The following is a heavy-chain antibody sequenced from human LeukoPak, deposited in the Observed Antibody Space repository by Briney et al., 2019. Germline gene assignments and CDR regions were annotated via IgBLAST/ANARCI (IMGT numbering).Heavy chain of an antibody. CDR3: VREAAATLFDY. D-gene: IGHD1-26*01. J-gene: IGHJ4*02. Sequence: GGSLRLSCAASGFTFSDYYMSWIRQAPGKGLEWVSYISSSGSTIYYADSVKGRFTISRDNAKNTLYLQMNSLRAEDTAVYYCVREAAATLFDYWGQGTLVTVSS. CDR2: ISSSGSTI. V-gene: IGHV3-11*04. CDR1: GFTFSDYY.